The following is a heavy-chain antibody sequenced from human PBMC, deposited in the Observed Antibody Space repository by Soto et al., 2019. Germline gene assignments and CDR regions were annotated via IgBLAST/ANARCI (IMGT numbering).Heavy chain of an antibody. J-gene: IGHJ4*02. Sequence: GESLKISCAASGFTFSSYSMNWVRQAPGKGLEWISYISTTSSSIYYADSVKGRFTISRDNAKNSLFLQMNSLRGEDTAVYYCARKGVAFDYWGQGALVTVSS. V-gene: IGHV3-48*01. CDR2: ISTTSSSI. D-gene: IGHD3-3*01. CDR3: ARKGVAFDY. CDR1: GFTFSSYS.